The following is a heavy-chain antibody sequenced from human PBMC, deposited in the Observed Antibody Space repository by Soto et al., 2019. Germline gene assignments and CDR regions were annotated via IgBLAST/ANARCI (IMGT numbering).Heavy chain of an antibody. CDR3: ARVMGLVAPDVNYYYGMDV. CDR2: ISAYNGNT. D-gene: IGHD5-12*01. J-gene: IGHJ6*02. CDR1: GYTFTSYG. Sequence: ASVKVSCKASGYTFTSYGISWVRQAPGQGLEWMGWISAYNGNTNYAQKLQGRVTMTTDTSTSTAYMELRSLRSDDTAVYYCARVMGLVAPDVNYYYGMDVWGQGTTVTVSS. V-gene: IGHV1-18*01.